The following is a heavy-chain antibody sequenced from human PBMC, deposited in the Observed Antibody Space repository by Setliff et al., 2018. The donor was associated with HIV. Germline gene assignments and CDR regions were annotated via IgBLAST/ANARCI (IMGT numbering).Heavy chain of an antibody. CDR3: ARHSGVASPNWFDP. CDR2: IYYSGST. D-gene: IGHD3-10*01. V-gene: IGHV4-39*01. J-gene: IGHJ5*02. CDR1: GGSISSSSHY. Sequence: SETLSLTCTVSGGSISSSSHYWGWIRQSPGKGLEWIGSIYYSGSTYYNSPLQSRVTISVDTSKNQFSLKLSSVTAADTAVYYCARHSGVASPNWFDPWGQGTLVTVSS.